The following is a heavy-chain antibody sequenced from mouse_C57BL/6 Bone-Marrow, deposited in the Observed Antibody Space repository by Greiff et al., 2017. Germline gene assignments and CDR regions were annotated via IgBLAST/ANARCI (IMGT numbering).Heavy chain of an antibody. CDR3: SRFPLPGYWVYWYFDV. D-gene: IGHD2-3*01. Sequence: QVQLQQSDAELVKPGASVKISCKVSGYTFTDHTIHWMKQRPEQGLEWIGYIYPRDGSTKYNEKFKGKATLTADKSSSTAYMQLNSLTSEDSAVYFCSRFPLPGYWVYWYFDVWGTGTTVTVSS. V-gene: IGHV1-78*01. J-gene: IGHJ1*03. CDR2: IYPRDGST. CDR1: GYTFTDHT.